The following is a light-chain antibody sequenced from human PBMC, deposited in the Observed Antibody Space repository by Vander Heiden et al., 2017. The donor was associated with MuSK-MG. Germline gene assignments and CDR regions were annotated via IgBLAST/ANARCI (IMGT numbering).Light chain of an antibody. CDR3: EAGERSLNGLV. Sequence: VRAQPGSALDPPGPRITTSCSGSNSNIGTNTVNWYQQLPGPGPKLLIYNDNQRPSGVPDRLSGSKSGTTGSLTISGVQAEDEAEYYCEAGERSLNGLVFGGGTKLTVL. V-gene: IGLV1-44*01. J-gene: IGLJ2*01. CDR1: NSNIGTNT. CDR2: NDN.